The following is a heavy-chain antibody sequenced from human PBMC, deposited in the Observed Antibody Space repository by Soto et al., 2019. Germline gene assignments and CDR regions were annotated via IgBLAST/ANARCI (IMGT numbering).Heavy chain of an antibody. D-gene: IGHD3-9*01. CDR1: GGTVSSYA. V-gene: IGHV1-69*01. J-gene: IGHJ4*02. CDR3: ARAPPPYYDILTGYLDY. CDR2: ISPIFGTT. Sequence: QVQLVQSGAEVKKPGSSVKVSCKASGGTVSSYAIIWVRQAPGQGLEWMGGISPIFGTTTYAKKFQGRVTITGDESTGTAYMELRSLGSDDTAVCYCARAPPPYYDILTGYLDYWGQGTLVTVSS.